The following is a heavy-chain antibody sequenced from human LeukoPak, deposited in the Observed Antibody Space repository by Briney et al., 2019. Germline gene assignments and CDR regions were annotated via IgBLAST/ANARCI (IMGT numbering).Heavy chain of an antibody. Sequence: GGSLRLSCAASGFTFSSYTMHWVRQAPGKGLEWVAVISYDGSNKFYAESVKGRFTISRDNSKNTLYVQMNSLRDEDTAVYYCAELGITMIGGVWGKGTTVTISS. V-gene: IGHV3-30*04. CDR1: GFTFSSYT. J-gene: IGHJ6*04. CDR2: ISYDGSNK. CDR3: AELGITMIGGV. D-gene: IGHD3-10*02.